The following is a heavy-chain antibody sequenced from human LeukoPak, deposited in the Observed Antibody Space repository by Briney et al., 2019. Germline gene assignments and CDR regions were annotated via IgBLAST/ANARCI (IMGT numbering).Heavy chain of an antibody. CDR3: ARSVGTWFDP. J-gene: IGHJ5*02. CDR1: GGSVCSGSYY. Sequence: PSETLSLTCTVSGGSVCSGSYYWSWIRQPPGKGLEWIGYIYYSGSTNYNPSLKSRVTISVDTSKNQFSLKLSSVTAADTAVYYCARSVGTWFDPWGQGTLVTVSS. CDR2: IYYSGST. D-gene: IGHD2-15*01. V-gene: IGHV4-61*01.